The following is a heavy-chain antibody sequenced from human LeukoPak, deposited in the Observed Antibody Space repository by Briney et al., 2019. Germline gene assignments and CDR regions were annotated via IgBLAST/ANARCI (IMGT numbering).Heavy chain of an antibody. V-gene: IGHV4-59*01. J-gene: IGHJ4*02. CDR3: ARVDYHGSGEPDY. Sequence: SETLSLTCTVSGGSISSYYWSWIRQPPGQGLEWFGYIYYSGSTNYNPSLKSRVTISVDTSKNQFSLKLSSVTAADTAVYYCARVDYHGSGEPDYWGQGTLVTVSS. D-gene: IGHD3-10*01. CDR1: GGSISSYY. CDR2: IYYSGST.